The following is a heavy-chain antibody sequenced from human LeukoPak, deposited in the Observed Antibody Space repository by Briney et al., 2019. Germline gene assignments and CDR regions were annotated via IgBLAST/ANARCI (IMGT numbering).Heavy chain of an antibody. V-gene: IGHV3-74*01. CDR3: ARVSRVAYTSSWYLDY. CDR2: INSDGSST. J-gene: IGHJ4*02. D-gene: IGHD6-13*01. Sequence: GGSLRLSCAASGFTFSTCWMHWVRQAPGKGLEWVSRINSDGSSTSYADSVKGRFTISRDNAKNTLYLQMNSLRGDDTAVYYCARVSRVAYTSSWYLDYWGQGTLVTVST. CDR1: GFTFSTCW.